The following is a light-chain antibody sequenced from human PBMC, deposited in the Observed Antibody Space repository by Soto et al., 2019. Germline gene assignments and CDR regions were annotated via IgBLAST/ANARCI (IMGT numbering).Light chain of an antibody. CDR1: QTVSRMY. CDR3: HQDINLPWT. Sequence: EIVPTQSPATLSLCPGERATLSCRASQTVSRMYLSCFQQKPGQAPRLLIYGTSTRATGIPVRFTGSGAGTDFTLTISSPQPEDFAVYFCHQDINLPWTFGQGTKVDIK. CDR2: GTS. V-gene: IGKV3D-7*01. J-gene: IGKJ1*01.